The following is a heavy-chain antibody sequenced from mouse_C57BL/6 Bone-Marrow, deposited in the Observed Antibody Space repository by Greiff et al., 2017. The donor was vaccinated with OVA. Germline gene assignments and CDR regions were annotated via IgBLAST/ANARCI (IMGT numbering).Heavy chain of an antibody. J-gene: IGHJ4*01. D-gene: IGHD1-1*01. Sequence: VQLQQSVAELVRPGASVKLSCTASGFNIKNTYMHWVKQRPEQGLEWIGRIDPANGNTKYAPEFQGKATITADTSSNTAYLQLSSLTSEDTAIYYCAMTTVVALPAMDYWGQGTSVTVSS. CDR3: AMTTVVALPAMDY. V-gene: IGHV14-3*01. CDR1: GFNIKNTY. CDR2: IDPANGNT.